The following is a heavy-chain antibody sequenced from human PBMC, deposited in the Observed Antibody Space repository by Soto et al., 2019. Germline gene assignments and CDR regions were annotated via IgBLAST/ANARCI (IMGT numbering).Heavy chain of an antibody. Sequence: VGSLRLSCEAFGFTFSTYTMNWVRQAPGKGLEWVSYISSSGRTISYADPVKGRFSISRDNAKNSLYLQMNSLRGEDTAVYYCARASGIMVDHNSFEVWGQGTLVTVSS. CDR1: GFTFSTYT. V-gene: IGHV3-48*04. CDR3: ARASGIMVDHNSFEV. J-gene: IGHJ4*02. CDR2: ISSSGRTI. D-gene: IGHD2-8*01.